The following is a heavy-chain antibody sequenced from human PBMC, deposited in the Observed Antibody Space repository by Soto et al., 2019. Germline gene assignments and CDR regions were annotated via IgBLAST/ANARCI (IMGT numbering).Heavy chain of an antibody. V-gene: IGHV3-53*01. Sequence: EVQLVESGGGFIQPGGSLRLSCAASRFTVSSNYMSWVRQAPGKGLEWVSVIYSGGSTYYADSVKGRFTISRDNSKNTLYLQMKSLRAEDTAVYYGARRLVSGYYHDAFDIWGQGTMVTVSS. D-gene: IGHD3-22*01. CDR2: IYSGGST. CDR1: RFTVSSNY. J-gene: IGHJ3*02. CDR3: ARRLVSGYYHDAFDI.